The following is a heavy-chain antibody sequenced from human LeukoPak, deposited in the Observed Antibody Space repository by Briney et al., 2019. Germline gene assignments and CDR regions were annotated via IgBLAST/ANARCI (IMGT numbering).Heavy chain of an antibody. CDR1: GYTFTSYG. D-gene: IGHD3-22*01. J-gene: IGHJ3*02. CDR2: ISAYNGNT. CDR3: ARNYYDSSGYYYLEGAFDI. V-gene: IGHV1-18*01. Sequence: ASVKVSCKASGYTFTSYGISWVRQAPGQGLEWMGWISAYNGNTNYAQKLQGRVTMTTDTSTSTAYMELRSLRSDDTAVYYCARNYYDSSGYYYLEGAFDIWGQGTMVTVSS.